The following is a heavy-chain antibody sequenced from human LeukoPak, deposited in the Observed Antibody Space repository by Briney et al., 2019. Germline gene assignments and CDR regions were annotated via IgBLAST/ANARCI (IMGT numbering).Heavy chain of an antibody. J-gene: IGHJ4*02. D-gene: IGHD2-8*01. CDR2: INRKSGDT. CDR1: GFTLIGHY. V-gene: IGHV1-2*02. CDR3: ATPWGCTRPDCPFLH. Sequence: EASVKVSCKASGFTLIGHYLHWVRQAPGQGLQWMGWINRKSGDTKYAQNFQGRVTMTRDTSISTSYMELSSLTSDDAAVYYCATPWGCTRPDCPFLHWGQGTLVTVSS.